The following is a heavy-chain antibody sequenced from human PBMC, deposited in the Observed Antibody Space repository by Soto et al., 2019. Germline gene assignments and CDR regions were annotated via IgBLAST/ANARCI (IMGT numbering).Heavy chain of an antibody. Sequence: PGGSLRLSCAASGFTFSSYSMNWVRQAPGKGLEWVSYISSSSSTIYYADSVKGRFTISRDNAKNSLYLQMNSLRDEDAAVYYCASQGRVLRFLEWLLPFDYWGQGTLVTVSS. CDR2: ISSSSSTI. CDR3: ASQGRVLRFLEWLLPFDY. CDR1: GFTFSSYS. V-gene: IGHV3-48*02. J-gene: IGHJ4*02. D-gene: IGHD3-3*01.